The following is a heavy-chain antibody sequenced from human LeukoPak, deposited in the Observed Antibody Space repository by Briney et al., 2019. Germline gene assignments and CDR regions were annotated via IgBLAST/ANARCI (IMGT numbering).Heavy chain of an antibody. D-gene: IGHD2-2*01. CDR3: AKSYPLVVLPAESPFDY. J-gene: IGHJ4*02. V-gene: IGHV3-23*01. Sequence: QSGGSLRLSCAASGFTFNSYAMSWVRQARGKGLEWVSGFSGSGASTYYADSVKGRFTISRDNSKNTLYLQMNSLRAEDTAVYYCAKSYPLVVLPAESPFDYWGQGTLVTVSS. CDR2: FSGSGAST. CDR1: GFTFNSYA.